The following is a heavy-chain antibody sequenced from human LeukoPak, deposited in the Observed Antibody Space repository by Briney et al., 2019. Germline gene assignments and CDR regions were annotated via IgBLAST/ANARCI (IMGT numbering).Heavy chain of an antibody. CDR2: IYHSGST. CDR1: GGSISSGGYY. Sequence: SETLSLTCTVSGGSISSGGYYWSWIRQPPGKGLEWIGYIYHSGSTYYNPSLKSRVTISVDRSKNQFSLKLRSVTAADTAVYYCARSGDSSGYYFQGFGYWGQGTLVTVSS. CDR3: ARSGDSSGYYFQGFGY. V-gene: IGHV4-30-2*01. J-gene: IGHJ4*02. D-gene: IGHD3-22*01.